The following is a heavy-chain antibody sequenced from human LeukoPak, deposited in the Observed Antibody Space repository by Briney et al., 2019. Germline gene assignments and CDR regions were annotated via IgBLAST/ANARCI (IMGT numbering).Heavy chain of an antibody. CDR3: AKSEEFGELFSG. CDR2: ISASGGST. Sequence: GGSLRLSCAASGFTFHRFAMSWVRQAPGKGLEWVSGISASGGSTFYADSVKGRFTISRDKSKNTQYLQMNSLRVADTAVYYCAKSEEFGELFSGRGQGTLVTVSS. J-gene: IGHJ4*02. CDR1: GFTFHRFA. D-gene: IGHD3-10*01. V-gene: IGHV3-23*01.